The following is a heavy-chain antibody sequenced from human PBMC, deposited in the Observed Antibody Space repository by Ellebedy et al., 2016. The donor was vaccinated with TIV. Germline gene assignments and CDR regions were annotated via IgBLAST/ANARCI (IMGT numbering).Heavy chain of an antibody. CDR2: ISTGSGST. CDR3: VRGKLIGDRGFY. Sequence: ASVKVSXXASGYTFTRFAIHWVRQAPGQRLEWMGWISTGSGSTKYSQDFQGRVTIARDTSISTAYMELSSLTSEDTAVYYCVRGKLIGDRGFYWGQGILVTVSS. V-gene: IGHV1-3*03. CDR1: GYTFTRFA. D-gene: IGHD7-27*01. J-gene: IGHJ4*02.